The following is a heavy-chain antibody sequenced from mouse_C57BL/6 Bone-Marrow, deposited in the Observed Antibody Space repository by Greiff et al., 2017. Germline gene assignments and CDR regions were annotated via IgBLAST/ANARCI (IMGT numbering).Heavy chain of an antibody. CDR2: IYPGGGDT. Sequence: QVQLQQSGPELAKPGASVKISCKASGYAFSSSWMNWVQQRPGKGLEWIGRIYPGGGDTNYNGKFKGKATLNADKSSSTAYMQRSSLTSEDSAVDFCARMKPWFAYWGQGTLVTGSA. CDR3: ARMKPWFAY. J-gene: IGHJ3*01. CDR1: GYAFSSSW. V-gene: IGHV1-82*01.